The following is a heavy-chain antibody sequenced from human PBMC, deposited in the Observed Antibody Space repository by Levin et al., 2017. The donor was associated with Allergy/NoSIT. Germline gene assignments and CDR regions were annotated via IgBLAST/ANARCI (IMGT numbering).Heavy chain of an antibody. V-gene: IGHV4-31*03. D-gene: IGHD2-2*03. CDR3: AREDGSTFDF. CDR1: GGSISGGGYH. J-gene: IGHJ4*02. CDR2: IYYSGST. Sequence: SQTLSLTCTVSGGSISGGGYHWTWIRQHPEKGLEWIGYIYYSGSTFYNPSLKSRLMISVDTAKNHFSLNVSSVTAADTAVYYGAREDGSTFDFWGQGALVTVAS.